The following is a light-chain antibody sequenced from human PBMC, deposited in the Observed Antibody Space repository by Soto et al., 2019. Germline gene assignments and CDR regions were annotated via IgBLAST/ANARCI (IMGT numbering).Light chain of an antibody. CDR1: NIGSKG. J-gene: IGLJ2*01. CDR3: QVWDRRSDHPDV. V-gene: IGLV3-21*04. CDR2: YDS. Sequence: SYELTQPPSASVAPGKTARITCGGNNIGSKGEHWYQQKPGQDLVLVLYYDSDRPSGIAGRLSGSNSGNTGTLAISRVEAGDGVDYYCQVWDRRSDHPDVFGGGTKLTAL.